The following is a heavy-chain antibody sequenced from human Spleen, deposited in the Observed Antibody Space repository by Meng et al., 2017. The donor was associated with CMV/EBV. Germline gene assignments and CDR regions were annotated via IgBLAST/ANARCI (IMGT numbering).Heavy chain of an antibody. V-gene: IGHV4-39*07. Sequence: GSLRLSCTVSGGSISSSSYYWGWIRQPPGKGLEWIGSIYYSGSTYYNPSLKSRVPISVDTSKNQFSLKLSSVTAADTAVYYCARVLWSGYYYWGQGPLVTVSS. D-gene: IGHD3-3*01. CDR3: ARVLWSGYYY. CDR2: IYYSGST. CDR1: GGSISSSSYY. J-gene: IGHJ4*02.